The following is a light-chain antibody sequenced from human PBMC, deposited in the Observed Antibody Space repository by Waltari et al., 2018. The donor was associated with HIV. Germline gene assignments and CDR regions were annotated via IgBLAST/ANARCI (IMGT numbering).Light chain of an antibody. CDR3: SSYSTRGFVL. CDR2: EVY. Sequence: SALTQPASVSGSPGQSITLSCTGPASDMTTFNFVSWYQQSPGRAPKLIIFEVYFRPSGVSDRFSGSKSGDTASLTISALRAEDEGDYFCSSYSTRGFVLFGGGTKVTVL. V-gene: IGLV2-14*01. J-gene: IGLJ3*02. CDR1: ASDMTTFNF.